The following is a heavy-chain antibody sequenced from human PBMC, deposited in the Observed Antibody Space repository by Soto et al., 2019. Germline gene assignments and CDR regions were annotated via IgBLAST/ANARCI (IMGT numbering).Heavy chain of an antibody. V-gene: IGHV3-21*01. D-gene: IGHD3-22*01. J-gene: IGHJ4*02. CDR1: GFTFSSYS. Sequence: PGGSLRLSCAASGFTFSSYSMNWVRQAPGKGLEWVSSISSSSYIYYADSVKGRFTISRDNAKNSLYLQMNSLRAEDTAVYYCARAYYYDSSGYYYLHYFDYWGQGTLVNVSS. CDR2: ISSSSYI. CDR3: ARAYYYDSSGYYYLHYFDY.